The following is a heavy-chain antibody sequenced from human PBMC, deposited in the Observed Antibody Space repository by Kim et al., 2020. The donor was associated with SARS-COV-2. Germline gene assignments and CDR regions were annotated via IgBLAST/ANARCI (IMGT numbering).Heavy chain of an antibody. V-gene: IGHV4-4*02. CDR1: GGSISSSNW. J-gene: IGHJ4*01. CDR3: GGECSGDDGGSGCYFEY. D-gene: IGHD3-10*02. Sequence: SETLSLTCAVSGGSISSSNWWSWCRQSPGGGLEVRGEIYHSGSNNYNPPLQSSVTTSVDETNKQLSLQMLSVAAADAAVYYCGGECSGDDGGSGCYFEY. CDR2: IYHSGSN.